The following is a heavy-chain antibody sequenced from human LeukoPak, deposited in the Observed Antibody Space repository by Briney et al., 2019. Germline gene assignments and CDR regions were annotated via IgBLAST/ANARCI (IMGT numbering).Heavy chain of an antibody. D-gene: IGHD3-22*01. Sequence: GGSLRLSCAASGFTVSNNYMSWVRQAPGKGLEWVSVIYSGGGSTYYADSVRGRFTISRHSSKNTLYLQMNSLRAEDTAVYYCARDRRYYETSGYGLTYYYYGMDVWGQGTTVTVSS. CDR2: IYSGGGST. J-gene: IGHJ6*02. CDR1: GFTVSNNY. V-gene: IGHV3-53*04. CDR3: ARDRRYYETSGYGLTYYYYGMDV.